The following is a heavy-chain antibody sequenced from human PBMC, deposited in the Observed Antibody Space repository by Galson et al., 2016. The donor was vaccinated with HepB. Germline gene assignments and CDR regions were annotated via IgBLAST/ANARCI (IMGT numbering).Heavy chain of an antibody. CDR3: ARAPALAEKLDY. V-gene: IGHV3-21*01. J-gene: IGHJ4*02. CDR1: GFSFRSHA. D-gene: IGHD1-1*01. Sequence: SLRLSCAVSGFSFRSHAMNWARQAPGKGLEWVSSISSGSSYTYYADSVKGRFTISRDNSKNTLFLQMNGLRGEDTAIYYCARAPALAEKLDYWGPGSLVIVSS. CDR2: ISSGSSYT.